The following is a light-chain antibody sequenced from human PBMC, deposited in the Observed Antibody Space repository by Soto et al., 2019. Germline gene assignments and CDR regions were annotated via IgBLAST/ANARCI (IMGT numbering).Light chain of an antibody. J-gene: IGKJ1*01. V-gene: IGKV1-5*01. CDR3: QQYSSYWT. CDR2: DAS. Sequence: DLQMTQSVSTVSASVGDRVTITCRASQSIRKFLAWYQQKPGKAPNLPIYDASTLASGVPSRFSGSGSGTEFTLTICSLQPDDFATYYCQQYSSYWTFGQGTKVDIK. CDR1: QSIRKF.